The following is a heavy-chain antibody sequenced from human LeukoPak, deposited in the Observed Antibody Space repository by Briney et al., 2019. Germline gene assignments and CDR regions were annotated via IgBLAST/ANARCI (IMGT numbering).Heavy chain of an antibody. CDR1: GYTLTGYG. D-gene: IGHD6-13*01. J-gene: IGHJ4*02. Sequence: GASVKVSCKASGYTLTGYGLSWVRQAPGQGLEWMGWISAYNGNTNYAQKLQGRVTMTTDTSTSTAYMELRSLRSDDTAVYYCARERAAADDRYYFDYWGQGTLVTVSS. CDR3: ARERAAADDRYYFDY. V-gene: IGHV1-18*01. CDR2: ISAYNGNT.